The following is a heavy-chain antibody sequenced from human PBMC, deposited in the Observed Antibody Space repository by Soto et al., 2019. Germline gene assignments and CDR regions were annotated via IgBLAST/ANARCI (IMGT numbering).Heavy chain of an antibody. Sequence: QVQLQESGPGLVKPSETLSLTCTVSGGSVSSGSYYWSWIRQPPGKGLEWIGYIYYSGSTNYNPSLKSRVTISVDTSKNQFSLKLSSVTAADTAVYCCARVGSSGWLDYWGQGTLVTVSS. V-gene: IGHV4-61*01. J-gene: IGHJ4*02. D-gene: IGHD6-19*01. CDR3: ARVGSSGWLDY. CDR1: GGSVSSGSYY. CDR2: IYYSGST.